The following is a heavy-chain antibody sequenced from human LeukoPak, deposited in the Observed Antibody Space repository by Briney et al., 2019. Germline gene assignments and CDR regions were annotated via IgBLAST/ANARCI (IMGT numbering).Heavy chain of an antibody. J-gene: IGHJ6*03. CDR2: IKQDGSEK. V-gene: IGHV3-7*01. Sequence: GGSLRLSCAASGFTFNSYWMSWVRQAPGKGLEWVANIKQDGSEKYYVDSVKGRFTISRDNAKNSLYLQMNSLRAEDTAVYYCARDQTKWEPLRRRDYYYMDVWGKGTTVTDSS. CDR3: ARDQTKWEPLRRRDYYYMDV. D-gene: IGHD1-26*01. CDR1: GFTFNSYW.